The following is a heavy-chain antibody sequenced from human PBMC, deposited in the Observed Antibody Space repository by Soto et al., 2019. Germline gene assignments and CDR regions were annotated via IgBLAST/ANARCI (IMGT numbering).Heavy chain of an antibody. V-gene: IGHV3-30*18. CDR2: ISYDGSNK. CDR1: GFTFSSYV. D-gene: IGHD3-22*01. Sequence: GASLRLSCAASGFTFSSYVLHWVRQAPGKGLEWVAVISYDGSNKYYADSVKGRFTISRDNSKNTLYLQMDSLRAEDTAVYYCAKSSSGYYFGYWGQGTLVTVSS. CDR3: AKSSSGYYFGY. J-gene: IGHJ4*02.